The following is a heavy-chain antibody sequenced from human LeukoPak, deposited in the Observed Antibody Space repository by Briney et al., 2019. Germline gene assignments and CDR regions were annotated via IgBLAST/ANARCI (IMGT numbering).Heavy chain of an antibody. J-gene: IGHJ5*02. CDR1: GYTFTGYY. CDR2: INPNSGGT. CDR3: ARDNRYYDILTGYYPSWFDP. V-gene: IGHV1-2*02. D-gene: IGHD3-9*01. Sequence: ASVKVSCKASGYTFTGYYMHWVRQAPGQGLEWMGWINPNSGGTNYAQKFQGRVTMTRDTSISTAYMELSGLRSDGTAVYYCARDNRYYDILTGYYPSWFDPWGQGTLVTVSS.